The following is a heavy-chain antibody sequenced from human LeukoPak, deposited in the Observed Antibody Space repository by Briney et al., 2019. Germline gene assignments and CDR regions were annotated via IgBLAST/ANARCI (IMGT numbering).Heavy chain of an antibody. Sequence: ASVKVSCKAAGSTFTSYDINWVRQATGQGLEWMGWMNPNSGNTGYAQKFQGRVTMTRNTSISTAYMGLSSLRSEDTAVYYCARELATIFGVVTAPIYYYYGMDVWGQGTTVTVSS. CDR1: GSTFTSYD. V-gene: IGHV1-8*01. CDR3: ARELATIFGVVTAPIYYYYGMDV. D-gene: IGHD3-3*01. CDR2: MNPNSGNT. J-gene: IGHJ6*02.